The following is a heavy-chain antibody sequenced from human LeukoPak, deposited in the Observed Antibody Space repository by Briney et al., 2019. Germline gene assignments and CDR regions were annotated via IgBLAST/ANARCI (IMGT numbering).Heavy chain of an antibody. Sequence: ASVKVSCKASGYTFTGYHMHWVRQAPGQGLEWMGWINPNSGGTNYAQKFQGRVTMTRDTSISTAYMELSRLRSDDTAVYYCARAQEYYFDSSGYYGIDYWGQGTLVTVSS. CDR3: ARAQEYYFDSSGYYGIDY. CDR2: INPNSGGT. J-gene: IGHJ4*02. V-gene: IGHV1-2*02. CDR1: GYTFTGYH. D-gene: IGHD3-22*01.